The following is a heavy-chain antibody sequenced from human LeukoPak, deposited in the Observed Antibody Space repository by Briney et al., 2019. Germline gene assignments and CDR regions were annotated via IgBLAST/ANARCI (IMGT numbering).Heavy chain of an antibody. Sequence: PGGSLRLSCAASGFDLSRNGMHWVRQAPGKGLEWVSFIRYDGSKTFYGDSVTGRFTISRDNSKNTLYLQMNSLRPEDTALYYCAKDISYYDSSGYFDYWGQGTLVTVSS. CDR2: IRYDGSKT. CDR1: GFDLSRNG. J-gene: IGHJ4*02. D-gene: IGHD3-22*01. V-gene: IGHV3-30*02. CDR3: AKDISYYDSSGYFDY.